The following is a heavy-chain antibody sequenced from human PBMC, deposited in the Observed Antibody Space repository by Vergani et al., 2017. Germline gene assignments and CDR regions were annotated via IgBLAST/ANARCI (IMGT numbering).Heavy chain of an antibody. D-gene: IGHD1-26*01. J-gene: IGHJ5*02. CDR2: ISVYSGNT. CDR3: ARDPPGIVGVHWFDP. Sequence: QVQLLQSGAEVKKPGASVKVSCKASGYTFTNYGITWVRQAPGQGLEWMGWISVYSGNTNYAQKFQGRVTMTTDTSTITAYMELRSLRSDDTAVYYCARDPPGIVGVHWFDPWGQGTLVTVSS. V-gene: IGHV1-18*01. CDR1: GYTFTNYG.